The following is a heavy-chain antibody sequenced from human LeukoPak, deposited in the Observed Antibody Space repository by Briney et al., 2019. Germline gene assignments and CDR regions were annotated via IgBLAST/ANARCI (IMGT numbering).Heavy chain of an antibody. D-gene: IGHD1-26*01. Sequence: PGGSLRLSCAASGFTFSSYAMSWVRQAPGKGLEWVSAISGSGGSTYYADSVKGRFTISRDNSKNTLYLQMNSLRAEDTAIYFCARGRRIGTNSYYFDYWGQGALVTVSS. CDR3: ARGRRIGTNSYYFDY. J-gene: IGHJ4*02. V-gene: IGHV3-23*01. CDR2: ISGSGGST. CDR1: GFTFSSYA.